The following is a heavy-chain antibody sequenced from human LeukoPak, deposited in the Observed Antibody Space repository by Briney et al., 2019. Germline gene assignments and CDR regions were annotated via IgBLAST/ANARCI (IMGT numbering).Heavy chain of an antibody. CDR2: IKPDGSEK. J-gene: IGHJ6*02. V-gene: IGHV3-7*02. CDR1: GFTFRDYW. CDR3: ARVVVVPAASYYYYYGMDV. Sequence: PGRSLRLSCAASGFTFRDYWMSWVRQAPGKGLGWVANIKPDGSEKYYVDSVKGRFTISRDNAKNSLYLQMNSLRAEDTAVYYCARVVVVPAASYYYYYGMDVWGQGTTVTVSS. D-gene: IGHD2-2*01.